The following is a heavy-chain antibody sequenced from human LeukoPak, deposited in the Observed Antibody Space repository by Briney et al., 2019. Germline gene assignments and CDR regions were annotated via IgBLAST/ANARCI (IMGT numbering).Heavy chain of an antibody. CDR3: ARDRALAAAGGGYYFDY. J-gene: IGHJ4*02. D-gene: IGHD6-13*01. CDR1: GYTSTSYY. V-gene: IGHV1-46*01. CDR2: INPSGGST. Sequence: ASVKVSCKASGYTSTSYYMHWVRQAPGQGLEWMGIINPSGGSTSFAQKFQGRVTMTRDMSTSTVYMELSSLRSEDTAVYYCARDRALAAAGGGYYFDYWGQGTLVTVSS.